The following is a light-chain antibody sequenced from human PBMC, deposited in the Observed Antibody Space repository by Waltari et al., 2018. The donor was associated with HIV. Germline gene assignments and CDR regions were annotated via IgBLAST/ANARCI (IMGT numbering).Light chain of an antibody. V-gene: IGLV3-21*02. CDR3: QVWDRSAGQPGDRYV. Sequence: SSVLTQPPSVSVAPRETATVTCEGDHIARQSVHWYQQRPVQAPVLVMSNVNARPSGIPDRFSGSTPGNTATLTITKAEAGDEADYFCQVWDRSAGQPGDRYVFGPGTKVSVL. CDR2: NVN. J-gene: IGLJ1*01. CDR1: HIARQS.